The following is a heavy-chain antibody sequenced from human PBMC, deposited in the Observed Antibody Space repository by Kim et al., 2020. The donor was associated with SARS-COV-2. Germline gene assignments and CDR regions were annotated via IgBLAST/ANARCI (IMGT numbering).Heavy chain of an antibody. Sequence: ASVKVSCKASGYTFTNYYMHWVRQAPGQGLEWMGAINPSGGHTSYAQKFQGRVTMTRHTSTSTVYMELSSLRSEDTAVYYCARVNSIAVAGTYYYAMDVWGQGTTVTVSS. CDR1: GYTFTNYY. D-gene: IGHD6-19*01. J-gene: IGHJ6*02. CDR2: INPSGGHT. V-gene: IGHV1-46*01. CDR3: ARVNSIAVAGTYYYAMDV.